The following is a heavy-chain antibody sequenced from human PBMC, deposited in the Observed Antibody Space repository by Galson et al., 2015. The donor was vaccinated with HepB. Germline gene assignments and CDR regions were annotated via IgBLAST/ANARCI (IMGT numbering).Heavy chain of an antibody. CDR3: ARGGFLEWSQGYYYYYGMDV. V-gene: IGHV1-18*04. J-gene: IGHJ6*02. CDR1: GYTFTSYG. Sequence: SVKVSCKASGYTFTSYGISWVRQAPGQGLEWMGWISAYNGNTNYAQKLQGRVTMTTDTSTSTAYMELRSLRSDDTAVYYCARGGFLEWSQGYYYYYGMDVWGQGTTVTVSS. CDR2: ISAYNGNT. D-gene: IGHD3-3*01.